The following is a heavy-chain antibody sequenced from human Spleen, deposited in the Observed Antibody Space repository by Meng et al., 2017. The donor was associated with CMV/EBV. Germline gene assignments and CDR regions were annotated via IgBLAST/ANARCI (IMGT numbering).Heavy chain of an antibody. J-gene: IGHJ4*02. CDR1: GFTFSSYA. V-gene: IGHV3-23*03. CDR3: AKATYGGAYYFDY. Sequence: GESLKISCAASGFTFSSYAMSWVRQAPGKGLEWVSVIYSGGGSSYYADSVKGRFTISRDNSKNTLYLQMNSLRAEDTALYYCAKATYGGAYYFDYWGQGTLVTVSS. D-gene: IGHD4-17*01. CDR2: IYSGGGSS.